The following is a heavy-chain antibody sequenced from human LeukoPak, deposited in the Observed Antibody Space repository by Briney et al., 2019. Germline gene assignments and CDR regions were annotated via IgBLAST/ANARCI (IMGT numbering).Heavy chain of an antibody. D-gene: IGHD3-3*01. CDR2: ISSSSSYI. Sequence: GGSLRLSCAASGFTFSSYSMNWVRQAPGKGLEWVSSISSSSSYIYYADSVKGRFTISRDNAKNSLYLQMNSLRAEDTAVYYCARVGGYYTLPTYYYYYMDVWGKGAMVTVSS. J-gene: IGHJ6*03. CDR1: GFTFSSYS. V-gene: IGHV3-21*01. CDR3: ARVGGYYTLPTYYYYYMDV.